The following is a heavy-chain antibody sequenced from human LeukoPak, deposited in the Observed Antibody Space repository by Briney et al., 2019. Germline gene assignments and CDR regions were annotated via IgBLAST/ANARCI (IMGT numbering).Heavy chain of an antibody. V-gene: IGHV3-33*01. CDR1: GFTFSSYG. CDR2: IWYDGSNK. J-gene: IGHJ6*02. D-gene: IGHD3-9*01. CDR3: ARVTSLTGYYNVHYYYGMDV. Sequence: GGSLRLSCAASGFTFSSYGMHWVRQAPGKGLEWVAVIWYDGSNKYYADSVKGRFTISRDNSKNTLYLQMNSLRAEDAAVYYCARVTSLTGYYNVHYYYGMDVWGQGTLVTVSS.